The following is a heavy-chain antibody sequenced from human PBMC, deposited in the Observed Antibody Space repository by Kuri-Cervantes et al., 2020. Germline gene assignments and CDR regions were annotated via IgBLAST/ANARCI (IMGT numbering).Heavy chain of an antibody. CDR3: AKDLSSIAARRGMYYGMDV. D-gene: IGHD6-6*01. V-gene: IGHV3-30*18. CDR1: GFTFSSYG. Sequence: GSLKISCAASGFTFSSYGMHWVRQAPGKGLEWVAVISYDGSNKYYADSVKGRFTISRDNSKNSLYLQMNSLRSEDTALYYCAKDLSSIAARRGMYYGMDVWGQGTTVTVSS. CDR2: ISYDGSNK. J-gene: IGHJ6*02.